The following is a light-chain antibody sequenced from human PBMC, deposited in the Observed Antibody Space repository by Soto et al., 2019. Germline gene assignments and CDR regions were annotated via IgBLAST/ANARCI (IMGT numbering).Light chain of an antibody. CDR3: SSYTGGNPYWL. CDR1: SSDIGAYNY. Sequence: QSALTQPASVSGSPGQSITISCTGTSSDIGAYNYVSWYQQHPGKAPKVIIFEVSNRPSGVSNRFSGSKSGNTASLTISGLQPEDEADYHCSSYTGGNPYWLFGGGTKLTVL. V-gene: IGLV2-14*01. CDR2: EVS. J-gene: IGLJ3*02.